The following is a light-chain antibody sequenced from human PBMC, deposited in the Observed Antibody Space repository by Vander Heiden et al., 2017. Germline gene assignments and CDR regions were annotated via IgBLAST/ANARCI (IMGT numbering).Light chain of an antibody. J-gene: IGKJ5*01. V-gene: IGKV3-11*01. CDR2: DVS. Sequence: EIMLTQSPATLSLSPGETATLSCRASQRVSRSLAWYQRKPGLPPRLLIYDVSSRAAGNPARFSGFGSGTAFVLTISSLEPEDFAIYYCQQRNNWPSITFGQGTRLEIK. CDR3: QQRNNWPSIT. CDR1: QRVSRS.